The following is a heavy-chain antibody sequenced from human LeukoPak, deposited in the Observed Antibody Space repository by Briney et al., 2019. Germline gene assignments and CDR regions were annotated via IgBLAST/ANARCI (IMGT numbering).Heavy chain of an antibody. Sequence: GGSQRLSCVASGFTISSYEMQWVRQAPGKGLEWVSYISNSGRTIHYADSAKGRFTISRDNAKSSLFLHMNSLRAEDTAVYYCARGDNSSTWNYSFDYWAQGTLVTVSS. CDR3: ARGDNSSTWNYSFDY. CDR2: ISNSGRTI. J-gene: IGHJ4*02. V-gene: IGHV3-48*03. CDR1: GFTISSYE. D-gene: IGHD6-13*01.